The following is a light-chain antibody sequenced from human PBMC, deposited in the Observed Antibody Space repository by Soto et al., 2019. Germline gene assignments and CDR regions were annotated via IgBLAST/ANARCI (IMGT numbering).Light chain of an antibody. J-gene: IGKJ1*01. CDR3: QHRTRYPRT. CDR2: QAF. V-gene: IGKV1-5*03. CDR1: QNVDMS. Sequence: DIQMTQSPSTLSASVGERVTITSRASQNVDMSLAWYQQKPGKAPKLLIYQAFNLETGVPSRFSGGGSGTEFTLTIGSLQPDDFATYYCQHRTRYPRTFGQGTRVEI.